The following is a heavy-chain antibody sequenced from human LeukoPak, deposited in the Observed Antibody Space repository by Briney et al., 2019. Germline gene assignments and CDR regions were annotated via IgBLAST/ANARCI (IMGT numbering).Heavy chain of an antibody. J-gene: IGHJ4*02. CDR2: TYYGSKWYN. D-gene: IGHD6-19*01. Sequence: SQTLSLTCAIFGDSVSSNTATWNWIRQSPSRGLEWLGRTYYGSKWYNDYAISLKSRITFNPDTSKNQFSLQLNSLTPEDTAVYFCARGRAVAGIPFDFWGQGILVTVSS. V-gene: IGHV6-1*01. CDR3: ARGRAVAGIPFDF. CDR1: GDSVSSNTAT.